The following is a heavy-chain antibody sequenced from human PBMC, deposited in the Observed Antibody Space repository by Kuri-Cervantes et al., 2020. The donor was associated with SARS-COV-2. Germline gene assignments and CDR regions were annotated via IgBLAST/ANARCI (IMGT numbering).Heavy chain of an antibody. CDR3: ARDSEYYDFWSGYTYYYMDV. J-gene: IGHJ6*03. CDR2: IYYSGST. Sequence: SETLSLTCAVYGGSFSGYYWSWIRQPPGKGLEWIGYIYYSGSTNYNPSLKSRVTISVDTSKNQFSLKLSSVTAADTAVYYCARDSEYYDFWSGYTYYYMDVWGKGTTVTVSS. D-gene: IGHD3-3*01. V-gene: IGHV4-59*01. CDR1: GGSFSGYY.